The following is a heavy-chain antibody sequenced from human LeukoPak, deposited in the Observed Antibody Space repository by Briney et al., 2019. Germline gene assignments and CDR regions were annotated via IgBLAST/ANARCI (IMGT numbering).Heavy chain of an antibody. D-gene: IGHD2-2*01. CDR1: GYRFTSYW. Sequence: GGPLRISFQGSGYRFTSYWISWVRPMPGKGVGWMGRIDPSDSYTNYSPSFQGHVTISADQSISTAYLQCSSLKASDTAMYYCARTYCSSTSCYGARFDYWGQGTLVTVSS. J-gene: IGHJ4*02. CDR3: ARTYCSSTSCYGARFDY. CDR2: IDPSDSYT. V-gene: IGHV5-10-1*01.